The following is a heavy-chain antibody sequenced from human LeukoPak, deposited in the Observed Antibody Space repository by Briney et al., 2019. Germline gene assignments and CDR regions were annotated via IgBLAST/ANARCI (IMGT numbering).Heavy chain of an antibody. CDR1: GFTFSSYA. CDR3: AKVSNSVWGSYRPDAFDI. D-gene: IGHD3-16*02. J-gene: IGHJ3*02. V-gene: IGHV3-23*01. Sequence: GGSLRLSCAASGFTFSSYAISWVRQAPGKGLEWVSAIRGSGGSTYYADSVKDRFTISRDNSKNTLYLQMNSLRAEDTAVYYCAKVSNSVWGSYRPDAFDIWGQGTMVTVSS. CDR2: IRGSGGST.